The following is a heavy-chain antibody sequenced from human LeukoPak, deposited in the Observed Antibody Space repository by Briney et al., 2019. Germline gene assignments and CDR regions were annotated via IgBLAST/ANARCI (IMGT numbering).Heavy chain of an antibody. CDR2: IYYSGST. Sequence: SETLSLTCTVSGASINSYYWSWIRQPPGKGPEWIGYIYYSGSTIYNPSLKSRVSISADTSKNQFSLNLSSVTAADTAVYYCARHGGGGSTWYGLFDDWGQGTLITVSS. CDR1: GASINSYY. D-gene: IGHD6-13*01. J-gene: IGHJ4*02. V-gene: IGHV4-59*08. CDR3: ARHGGGGSTWYGLFDD.